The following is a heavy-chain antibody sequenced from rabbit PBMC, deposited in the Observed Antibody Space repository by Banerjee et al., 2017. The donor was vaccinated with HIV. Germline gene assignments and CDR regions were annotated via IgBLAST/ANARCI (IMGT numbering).Heavy chain of an antibody. CDR2: FYSADGTA. V-gene: IGHV1S45*01. CDR3: ARDATSNGAYEFNL. D-gene: IGHD1-1*01. CDR1: GFDFSSSYW. Sequence: QEQLEESGGGLVKPEGSLTLTCKASGFDFSSSYWICWVRQAPGKGLEWIGCFYSADGTAYYASWVNGRFSISKTSSTTVTLQMTSLTAADTATYFCARDATSNGAYEFNLWGPGTLVTVS. J-gene: IGHJ4*01.